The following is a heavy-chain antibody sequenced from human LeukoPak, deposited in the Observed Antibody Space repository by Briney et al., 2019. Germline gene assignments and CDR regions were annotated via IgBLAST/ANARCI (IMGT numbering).Heavy chain of an antibody. CDR3: AREMGGDYGSGTFFDL. V-gene: IGHV3-48*04. D-gene: IGHD3-10*01. CDR1: GFSFSSYS. Sequence: GGSLRLSCAASGFSFSSYSMNWVRQAPGKGLEWVSYISSGGDTKYYADSVKGRFTISRDNAKNSLYLQMNNLRAEDTAVYYCAREMGGDYGSGTFFDLWGQGNMVTVSS. J-gene: IGHJ4*02. CDR2: ISSGGDTK.